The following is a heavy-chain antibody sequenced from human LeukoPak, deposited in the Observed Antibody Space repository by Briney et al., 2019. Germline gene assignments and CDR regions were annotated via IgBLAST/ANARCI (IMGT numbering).Heavy chain of an antibody. J-gene: IGHJ4*02. CDR3: VKSGGYGLIDY. D-gene: IGHD6-19*01. Sequence: PAETLSLTCTVSGGSISSSSNYWSWLRQPAGKGLEWIGNIYYTGSTYYNASLQSRVTISIDMSKNQFSLRLSSVTAADTAMYYCVKSGGYGLIDYWGQGTLVTVSS. V-gene: IGHV4-39*01. CDR2: IYYTGST. CDR1: GGSISSSSNY.